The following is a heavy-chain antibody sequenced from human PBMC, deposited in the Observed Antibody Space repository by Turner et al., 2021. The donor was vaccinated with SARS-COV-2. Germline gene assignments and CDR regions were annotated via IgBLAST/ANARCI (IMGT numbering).Heavy chain of an antibody. Sequence: EVQLVASGGGLVQPGGSLRLSCAASGFTFSSYWMSWVRQAPGKGLEWVANIRQDGSEKEYVDSVKGRFTISRDNAKNSLYLQMNSLRVEDTAVYYCAGSGGWLLDLWGQGTLVTVSS. CDR2: IRQDGSEK. V-gene: IGHV3-7*03. J-gene: IGHJ4*02. D-gene: IGHD6-19*01. CDR3: AGSGGWLLDL. CDR1: GFTFSSYW.